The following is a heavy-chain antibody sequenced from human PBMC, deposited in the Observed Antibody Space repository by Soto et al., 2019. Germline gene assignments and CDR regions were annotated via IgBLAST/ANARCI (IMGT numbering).Heavy chain of an antibody. D-gene: IGHD6-13*01. CDR2: IIPIFGKA. V-gene: IGHV1-69*13. J-gene: IGHJ5*02. CDR3: ARAPYSSSWFDP. Sequence: GASVKVSCKASGGTFSSYAISWVRQAPGQGLEWMGGIIPIFGKANYAQKFQGRVTITADESTSTAYMELRSLRSDDTAVYYCARAPYSSSWFDPWGQGTLVTVSS. CDR1: GGTFSSYA.